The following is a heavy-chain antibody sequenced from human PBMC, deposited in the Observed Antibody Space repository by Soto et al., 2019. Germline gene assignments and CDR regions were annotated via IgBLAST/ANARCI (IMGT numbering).Heavy chain of an antibody. CDR2: ISYDGSNK. CDR3: AKILQLGDYAFYYYGMDV. V-gene: IGHV3-30*18. J-gene: IGHJ6*02. D-gene: IGHD4-17*01. CDR1: GFTFSNYG. Sequence: QVQLVESGGGVVQPGRSLRLSCAASGFTFSNYGMHWVRQAPGKGLEWVAVISYDGSNKYYADSVKGRFTISRDNSKNTLYLQMNSLRAEDTAVYYCAKILQLGDYAFYYYGMDVWGQGTTVTVSS.